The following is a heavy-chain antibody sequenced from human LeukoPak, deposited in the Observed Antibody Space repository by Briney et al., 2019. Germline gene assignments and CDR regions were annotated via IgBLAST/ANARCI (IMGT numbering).Heavy chain of an antibody. CDR2: ISGSGGST. Sequence: GGSLRLSCAASGFTFSSYAMSWVRQAPGKGLEWVSAISGSGGSTYYADSVKGRFTISRDNSKNTLYLQMNSLRAEDTAVHYCAKGGYYYDSSGYDYWGQGTLVTVSS. CDR1: GFTFSSYA. V-gene: IGHV3-23*01. CDR3: AKGGYYYDSSGYDY. J-gene: IGHJ4*02. D-gene: IGHD3-22*01.